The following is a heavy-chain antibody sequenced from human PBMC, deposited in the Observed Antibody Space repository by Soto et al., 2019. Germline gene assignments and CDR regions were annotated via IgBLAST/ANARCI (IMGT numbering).Heavy chain of an antibody. Sequence: EVQLVESGGGLVQPGGSLRLSCAASGFTVSSNYMSWVRQAPGKGLEWVSVIYSGGSTYYADSVKGRFTISRDNSKNSLWLQMNSLRAEVTAVYYCARGRLRDYFDYWGQGTLVTVYS. V-gene: IGHV3-66*01. CDR1: GFTVSSNY. D-gene: IGHD4-17*01. J-gene: IGHJ4*02. CDR3: ARGRLRDYFDY. CDR2: IYSGGST.